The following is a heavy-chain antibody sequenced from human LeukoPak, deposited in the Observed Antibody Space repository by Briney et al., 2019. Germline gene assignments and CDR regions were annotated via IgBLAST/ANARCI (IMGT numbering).Heavy chain of an antibody. CDR2: IYHSGST. CDR1: GCTISSYY. J-gene: IGHJ4*02. CDR3: ARGSRDGYNSPY. V-gene: IGHV4-59*12. Sequence: PSGTLSLTCTVAGCTISSYYWRWIRQPPAKGLAWIGYIYHSGSTYSNPSLKSRVTLSVNMSKNQFSLKLSAVAAADTAVYYCARGSRDGYNSPYWGQGTLVTVSS. D-gene: IGHD5-24*01.